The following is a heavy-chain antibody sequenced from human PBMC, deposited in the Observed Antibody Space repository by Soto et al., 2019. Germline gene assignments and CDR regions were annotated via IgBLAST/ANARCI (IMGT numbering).Heavy chain of an antibody. CDR2: IVVGSGNT. D-gene: IGHD6-6*01. CDR1: GFTFTSSA. CDR3: AADAQYSSASVY. J-gene: IGHJ4*02. Sequence: ASVKVSCKASGFTFTSSAVQWVRQARGQRLEWIGWIVVGSGNTNYAQKFQERVTITRDISTSTAYMELSSLRSEDTAVYYCAADAQYSSASVYWGQGTLVTVSS. V-gene: IGHV1-58*01.